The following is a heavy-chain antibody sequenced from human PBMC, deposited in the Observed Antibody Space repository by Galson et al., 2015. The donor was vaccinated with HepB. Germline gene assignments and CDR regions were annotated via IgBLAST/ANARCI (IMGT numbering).Heavy chain of an antibody. CDR2: ISYDGSNK. CDR1: GFTFSSYG. V-gene: IGHV3-30*18. CDR3: AKTGWGGGYDYRFDY. Sequence: SLRLSCAASGFTFSSYGMHWVRQAPGKGLAWVAVISYDGSNKYYADSVKGRLTISRDNSKKTLYLQMNSLRAEDTAVYYCAKTGWGGGYDYRFDYWGQGTLVTVSS. J-gene: IGHJ4*02. D-gene: IGHD5-12*01.